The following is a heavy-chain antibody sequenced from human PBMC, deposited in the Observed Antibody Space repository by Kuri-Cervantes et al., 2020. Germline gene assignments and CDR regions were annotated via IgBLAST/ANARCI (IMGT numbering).Heavy chain of an antibody. Sequence: ESLKISCTVSGGSISSSSYYWGWLRQPPGKGLEWIGSIYYSGSTYYNPSLKSRVTISVDTSKNQFSLKLSSVTAADTAVYYCARQAVAGFDYWGQGTLVTVSS. D-gene: IGHD6-19*01. J-gene: IGHJ4*02. CDR3: ARQAVAGFDY. CDR1: GGSISSSSYY. V-gene: IGHV4-39*01. CDR2: IYYSGST.